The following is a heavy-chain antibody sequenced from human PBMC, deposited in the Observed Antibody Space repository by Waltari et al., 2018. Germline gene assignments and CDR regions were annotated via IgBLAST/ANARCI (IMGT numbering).Heavy chain of an antibody. V-gene: IGHV1-2*06. CDR3: ARGFYSNYVGPHY. Sequence: QVQLVQSGAAVKKPGASVTVSCKASGYTFTGYYMHWVRQAPGQGLEWMGRINPNSGGTNYAQKFQGRVTMTRDTSISTAYMELSRLRSDDTAVYYCARGFYSNYVGPHYWGQGTLVTVSS. D-gene: IGHD4-4*01. CDR2: INPNSGGT. J-gene: IGHJ4*02. CDR1: GYTFTGYY.